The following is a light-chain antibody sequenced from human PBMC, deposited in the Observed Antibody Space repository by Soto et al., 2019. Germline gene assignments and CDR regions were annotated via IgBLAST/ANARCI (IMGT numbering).Light chain of an antibody. Sequence: QSALTQPASVSGSPGQSITISCTGTSSDVGTYNYVSWYQQHPGKVPKLLIYEVSYRPSGASNRFSASKSGNTPSLTISGLQAEDEADYYCSSYTSSGTLVFGTGTKLTVL. CDR3: SSYTSSGTLV. CDR2: EVS. J-gene: IGLJ1*01. V-gene: IGLV2-14*01. CDR1: SSDVGTYNY.